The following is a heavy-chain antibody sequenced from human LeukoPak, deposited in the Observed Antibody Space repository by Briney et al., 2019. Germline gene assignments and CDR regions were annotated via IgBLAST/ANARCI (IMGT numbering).Heavy chain of an antibody. D-gene: IGHD3-9*01. J-gene: IGHJ4*02. V-gene: IGHV3-23*01. CDR2: ITGSGGNT. Sequence: GGSLRLSCAASGFTFSNYAMSWVRQAPGKGLEWVSAITGSGGNTYYADSVKGRFTTSRDNSKNTVFLQMNSLRAEDTAVYYCAKWGDYDVLTGYYVSDYWGQGTLVTVSS. CDR3: AKWGDYDVLTGYYVSDY. CDR1: GFTFSNYA.